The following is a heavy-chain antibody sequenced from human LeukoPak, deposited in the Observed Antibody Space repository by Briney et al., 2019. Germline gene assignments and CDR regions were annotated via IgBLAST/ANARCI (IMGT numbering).Heavy chain of an antibody. D-gene: IGHD2-15*01. CDR2: IYYSGNT. J-gene: IGHJ4*02. CDR3: TRVGSGNFDF. Sequence: PSETLSLTCTVSGGSISSGDYYWSWIRQPPGKGLEWIGYIYYSGNTNYNPSLKSRVSMSIDTSKNQFSLKLSSMTAADTAVYYCTRVGSGNFDFWGQGTLVTVSS. V-gene: IGHV4-61*08. CDR1: GGSISSGDYY.